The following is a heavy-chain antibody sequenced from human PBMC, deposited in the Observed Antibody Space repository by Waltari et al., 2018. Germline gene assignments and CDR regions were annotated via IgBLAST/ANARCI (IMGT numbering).Heavy chain of an antibody. CDR3: ARGSLSTENWFDP. V-gene: IGHV1-8*01. Sequence: QVQLVQSGAEVKKPGASVKVSCKASGYTFPSYYIHWVRQATGQGLEWMGWMNPNSGNTGYAQKFQGRVTMTRNTSISTAYMELSSLRSEDTAVYYCARGSLSTENWFDPWGQGTLVTVSS. CDR2: MNPNSGNT. CDR1: GYTFPSYY. J-gene: IGHJ5*02.